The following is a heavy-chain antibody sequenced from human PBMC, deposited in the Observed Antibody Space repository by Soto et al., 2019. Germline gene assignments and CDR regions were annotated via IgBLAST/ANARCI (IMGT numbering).Heavy chain of an antibody. CDR2: IYYSGST. CDR1: GGSISSYY. CDR3: ARDFKGDPYFYYGMDV. V-gene: IGHV4-59*12. J-gene: IGHJ6*02. Sequence: SETLSLTCTVSGGSISSYYWSWIRQPPGKGLEWIGYIYYSGSTNYNPSLKSRVTISVDTSKNQFSLKLSSVTAADTAVYSCARDFKGDPYFYYGMDVWAQGTTVTVSS.